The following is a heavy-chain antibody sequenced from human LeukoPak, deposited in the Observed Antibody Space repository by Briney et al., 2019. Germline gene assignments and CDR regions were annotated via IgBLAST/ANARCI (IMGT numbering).Heavy chain of an antibody. Sequence: PETLSLTCAVYGGSFSGYYWSWIRQPPGKGLEWIGEINHSGSTNYNPSLKSRVTISVDTSKNQFSLKLSSVTAADTAVYYCARLSSSWYLYWGQGTLVTVSS. V-gene: IGHV4-34*01. CDR3: ARLSSSWYLY. CDR2: INHSGST. CDR1: GGSFSGYY. J-gene: IGHJ4*02. D-gene: IGHD6-13*01.